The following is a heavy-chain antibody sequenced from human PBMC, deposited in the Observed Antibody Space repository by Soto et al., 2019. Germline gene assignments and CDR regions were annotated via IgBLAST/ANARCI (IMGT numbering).Heavy chain of an antibody. D-gene: IGHD3-10*01. CDR2: TIPVFNTA. J-gene: IGHJ3*02. Sequence: QVQLEQSGAEVKKPGSSVKISCKASGGTLSDHGVSWVRQAPGQGLEWVGGTIPVFNTANYAPKFQGRVTIAADKSTNIAYMELGSLRSDDTAFYYCARGVYGSGNYYTGPSAFDIWGQGTLVIVSS. CDR1: GGTLSDHG. V-gene: IGHV1-69*06. CDR3: ARGVYGSGNYYTGPSAFDI.